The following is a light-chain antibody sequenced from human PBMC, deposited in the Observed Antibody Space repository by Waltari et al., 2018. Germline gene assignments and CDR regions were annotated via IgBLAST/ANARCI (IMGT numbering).Light chain of an antibody. Sequence: DIQMTQSPSTLSPSVVDTVTIPIRASQSSSDYLAWYQQKPGKAPKLLIYDASTLKNGVPSRFSGSVSGTEFTLTISSLQPDDFATYYCQHYSGFSSRTFGQGTKVDIK. V-gene: IGKV1-5*01. J-gene: IGKJ1*01. CDR3: QHYSGFSSRT. CDR1: QSSSDY. CDR2: DAS.